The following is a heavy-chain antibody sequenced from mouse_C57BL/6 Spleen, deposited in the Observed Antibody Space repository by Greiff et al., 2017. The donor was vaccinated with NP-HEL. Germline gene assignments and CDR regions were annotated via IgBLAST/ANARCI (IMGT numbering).Heavy chain of an antibody. Sequence: VQLQQPGAELVRPGSSVKLSCKASGYTFTSYWMDWVKQRPGQGLEWIGNIYPSDSETHYNQKFKDKATLTVDKSSSTAYMQLSSLTSEDSAVYYCARRDGSGSDWDLDYWGQGTSVTVSS. CDR2: IYPSDSET. D-gene: IGHD3-2*02. J-gene: IGHJ4*01. V-gene: IGHV1-61*01. CDR1: GYTFTSYW. CDR3: ARRDGSGSDWDLDY.